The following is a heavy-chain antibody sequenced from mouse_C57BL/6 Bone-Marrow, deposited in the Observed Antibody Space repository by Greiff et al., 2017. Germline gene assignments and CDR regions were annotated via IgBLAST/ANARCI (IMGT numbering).Heavy chain of an antibody. CDR3: ARRGYYGHFDY. D-gene: IGHD1-1*01. J-gene: IGHJ2*01. V-gene: IGHV5-6*01. CDR1: GFTFSSYG. CDR2: ISSGGSYT. Sequence: EVKLVESGGDLVKPGGSLKLSCAASGFTFSSYGMSWVRQTPDKRLEWVATISSGGSYTYYPDSVKGRFTISRDNAKNTLYLQMSSLKSEDTAMYYGARRGYYGHFDYWGQGTTLTVSS.